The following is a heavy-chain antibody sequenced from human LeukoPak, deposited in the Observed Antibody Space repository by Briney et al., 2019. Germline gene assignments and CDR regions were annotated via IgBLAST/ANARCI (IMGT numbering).Heavy chain of an antibody. Sequence: KPSETLSLTYAVYGGSFSAYYWRWIRQSPGKGLEWIAEVNHLGDPHYNPSVKSRVSISVDTCKNPFYLKLTSLAAADTAVYYCARGSTISETGYFDYWGEGTLVTVSS. CDR3: ARGSTISETGYFDY. V-gene: IGHV4-34*01. J-gene: IGHJ4*03. D-gene: IGHD1-1*01. CDR1: GGSFSAYY. CDR2: VNHLGDP.